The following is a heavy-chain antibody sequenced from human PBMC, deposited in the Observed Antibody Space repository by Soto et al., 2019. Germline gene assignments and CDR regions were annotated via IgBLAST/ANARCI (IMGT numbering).Heavy chain of an antibody. CDR2: IKTNSEGGTT. D-gene: IGHD2-15*01. J-gene: IGHJ6*02. CDR1: GFTISYAW. V-gene: IGHV3-15*07. CDR3: TTGSVEGV. Sequence: EVQLVESGGGLVKPGGSLTLSCAASGFTISYAWMNWVRQVPGKGLEWVGRIKTNSEGGTTDYAAPVQGRFTLSRDDSRNTLSLLMNSLKTDDTAVYYCTTGSVEGVWGQGATVTVSS.